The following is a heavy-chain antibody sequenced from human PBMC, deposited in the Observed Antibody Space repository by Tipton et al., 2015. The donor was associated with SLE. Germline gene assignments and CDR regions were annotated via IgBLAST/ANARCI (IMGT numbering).Heavy chain of an antibody. Sequence: TLSLTCTVSGASINDHYWSWVRQSPGKGLEWIGYIYYSGSTNYNPSLKSRVTISVDTSKNQFSLKLTSVTAADTAVYYCARGSVVADDYWGQGTLVTVSS. V-gene: IGHV4-59*08. J-gene: IGHJ4*02. CDR1: GASINDHY. D-gene: IGHD2-15*01. CDR3: ARGSVVADDY. CDR2: IYYSGST.